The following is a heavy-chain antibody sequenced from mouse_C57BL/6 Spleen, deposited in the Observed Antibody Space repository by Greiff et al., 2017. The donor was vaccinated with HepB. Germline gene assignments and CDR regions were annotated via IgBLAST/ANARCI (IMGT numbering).Heavy chain of an antibody. CDR2: IDPSDSET. CDR1: GYTFTSYW. V-gene: IGHV1-52*01. J-gene: IGHJ2*01. Sequence: QVQLQQPGAELVRPGSSVKLSCKASGYTFTSYWMHWVKQRPIQGLEWIGNIDPSDSETHYNQKFKDKATLTVDKSSSTAYMQLSSLTSEDSAVYYCARDYYGSSLWFDYWGQGTTFTVSS. CDR3: ARDYYGSSLWFDY. D-gene: IGHD1-1*01.